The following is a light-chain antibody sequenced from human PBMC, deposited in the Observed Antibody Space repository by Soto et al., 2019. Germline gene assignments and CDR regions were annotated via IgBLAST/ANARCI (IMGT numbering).Light chain of an antibody. J-gene: IGKJ1*01. V-gene: IGKV1-5*01. CDR2: EAS. Sequence: DIQMTQSPSTLSASVGDTVTITCQASQSVSRWLNWYQQKPGKAPRLLIYEASNLESGVPMRFSGSGSGTEFVLTITSLQPADSATYYCQQFNSKVWTFGQGTRVEI. CDR1: QSVSRW. CDR3: QQFNSKVWT.